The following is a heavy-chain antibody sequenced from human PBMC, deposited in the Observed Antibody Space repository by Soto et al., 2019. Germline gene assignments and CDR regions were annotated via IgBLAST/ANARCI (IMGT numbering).Heavy chain of an antibody. Sequence: PSETLSLTCTVSGGSISSSSDYWGWICQPPGKGLEWIGSIYYSGSTYYNPSLKSRVTISVDTSKNQFSLKLSSVTAADTAVYYCARQNYYDSSGYYLDYWGQGTLVTVSS. CDR2: IYYSGST. CDR1: GGSISSSSDY. D-gene: IGHD3-22*01. CDR3: ARQNYYDSSGYYLDY. V-gene: IGHV4-39*01. J-gene: IGHJ4*02.